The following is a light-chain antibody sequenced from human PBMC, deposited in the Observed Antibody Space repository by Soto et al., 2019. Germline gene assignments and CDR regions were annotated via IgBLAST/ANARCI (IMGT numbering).Light chain of an antibody. J-gene: IGLJ2*01. CDR3: SSYTSSSTDVV. CDR2: EVS. Sequence: QSALTQPASVSGSPGQSITISCTGTSSDVGGYNYVSWYQQHPGKAPKLMIYEVSNRPSGVSNRVSGSKSGNTASLTISGLQAEEEADYYCSSYTSSSTDVVFGGGTKLTVL. V-gene: IGLV2-14*01. CDR1: SSDVGGYNY.